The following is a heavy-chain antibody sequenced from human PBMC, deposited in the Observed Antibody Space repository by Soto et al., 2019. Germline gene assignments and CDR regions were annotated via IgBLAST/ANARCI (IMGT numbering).Heavy chain of an antibody. J-gene: IGHJ4*02. CDR1: GYTFTSYG. CDR2: ISAYNGNT. CDR3: ARDQHDFWSGYIFDY. Sequence: ASVKASCKASGYTFTSYGISWVRQAPGQGLEWMGWISAYNGNTNYAQKLQGRVTMTTDTSTSTAYMELRSLRSDDTAVYYCARDQHDFWSGYIFDYWGQGTLVTVSS. D-gene: IGHD3-3*01. V-gene: IGHV1-18*01.